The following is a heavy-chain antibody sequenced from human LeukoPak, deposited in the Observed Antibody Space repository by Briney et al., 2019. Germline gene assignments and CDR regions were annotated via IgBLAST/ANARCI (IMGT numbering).Heavy chain of an antibody. V-gene: IGHV4-59*01. CDR1: GGSISSYY. CDR2: IYYSGST. CDR3: ARGASGYSFA. Sequence: PSETLSLTCTVSGGSISSYYWSWIRQPPGEGLEWIGYIYYSGSTNYNPSLKSRVTISIDTSKNQFSLNLSSVTAADTAVYYCARGASGYSFAWGQGTLVTVSS. D-gene: IGHD5-18*01. J-gene: IGHJ5*02.